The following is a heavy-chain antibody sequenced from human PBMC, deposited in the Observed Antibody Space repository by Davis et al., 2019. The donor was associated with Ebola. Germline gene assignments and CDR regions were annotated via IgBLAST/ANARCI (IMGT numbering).Heavy chain of an antibody. CDR2: INPNSGGT. CDR1: GYTFTGYY. CDR3: ARDMGTFRAFDY. V-gene: IGHV1-2*02. J-gene: IGHJ4*02. D-gene: IGHD7-27*01. Sequence: ASVKVSCKASGYTFTGYYMHWVRQAPGQGLEWMGWINPNSGGTNYAQKFQGRVTVTRDTSISTVYMDLRSLDSDDTAVYFCARDMGTFRAFDYWGQGTLVTVSS.